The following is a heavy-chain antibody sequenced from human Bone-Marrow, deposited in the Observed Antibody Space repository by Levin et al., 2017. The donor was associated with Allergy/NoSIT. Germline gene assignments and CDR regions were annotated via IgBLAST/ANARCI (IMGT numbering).Heavy chain of an antibody. J-gene: IGHJ5*02. CDR1: GYTFTDYN. Sequence: ASVKVSCKASGYTFTDYNMHWLRQAPGQGLEWMGWINPKSGGTNFAQKFQGRVTMTRDTPITTAYMALSSLRSDDTAVYYCASGYRARSRPLEAWGQGTLVTVSS. CDR2: INPKSGGT. V-gene: IGHV1-2*02. CDR3: ASGYRARSRPLEA. D-gene: IGHD5-12*01.